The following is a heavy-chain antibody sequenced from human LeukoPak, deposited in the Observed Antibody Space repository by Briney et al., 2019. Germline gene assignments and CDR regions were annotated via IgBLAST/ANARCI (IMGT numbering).Heavy chain of an antibody. CDR2: IIPIFGTA. D-gene: IGHD1/OR15-1a*01. CDR1: GGTFISYA. CDR3: ARMEAGSRTPFDY. J-gene: IGHJ4*02. V-gene: IGHV1-69*05. Sequence: SVTVSFKASGGTFISYAISWVRQAPGQGLEWMGGIIPIFGTANYAQKFQGRVTITTDESTSTAYMELSSLRSEDTAVYYCARMEAGSRTPFDYWGQGTLVTVSS.